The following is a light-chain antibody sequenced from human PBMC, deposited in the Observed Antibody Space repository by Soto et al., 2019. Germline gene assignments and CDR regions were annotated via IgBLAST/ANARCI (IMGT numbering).Light chain of an antibody. CDR2: DAS. J-gene: IGKJ4*01. CDR1: QSVSSY. V-gene: IGKV3-11*01. Sequence: EFVLTQSPAALCLSPGERATLSCRASQSVSSYLAWYQQKPGQAPRLLIYDASNRATGIPARFSGTGSGTDFTLTINNLEPEDFAVYYCQKYGSSPLTFGGGNKVDIK. CDR3: QKYGSSPLT.